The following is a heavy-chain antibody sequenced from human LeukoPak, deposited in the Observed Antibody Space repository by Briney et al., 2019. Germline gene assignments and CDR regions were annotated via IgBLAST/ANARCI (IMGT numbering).Heavy chain of an antibody. CDR1: GFIFSRYG. D-gene: IGHD1-26*01. V-gene: IGHV3-21*01. Sequence: GGSLRLSCAASGFIFSRYGMSWVRQAPGKGLEWLSSISSGGMWIYYADSLKGRFTISRDNAKNSLYLQMKSLRVEDTGVYYCARDAGGRTQREGWFDPWGQGTLVTVSS. CDR2: ISSGGMWI. J-gene: IGHJ5*02. CDR3: ARDAGGRTQREGWFDP.